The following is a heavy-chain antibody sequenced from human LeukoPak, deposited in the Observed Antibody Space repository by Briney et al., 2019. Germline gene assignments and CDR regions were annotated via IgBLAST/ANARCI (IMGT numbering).Heavy chain of an antibody. J-gene: IGHJ4*02. D-gene: IGHD3-3*01. CDR3: ARVLAYYDFWSGYSDY. CDR2: IGSSSSYI. CDR1: GFTFSSYV. Sequence: PGGSLRLSCAASGFTFSSYVMNWVRQAPGRGLEWVSSIGSSSSYIYYADSMKGQFTISRDNAKKSLYLQMNSLRAEDTAVYYCARVLAYYDFWSGYSDYWGQGTLVTVSS. V-gene: IGHV3-21*01.